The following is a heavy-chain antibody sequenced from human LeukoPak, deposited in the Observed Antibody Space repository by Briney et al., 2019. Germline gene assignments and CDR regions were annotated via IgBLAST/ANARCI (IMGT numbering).Heavy chain of an antibody. V-gene: IGHV4-39*01. D-gene: IGHD2-2*02. CDR1: GGSISSSSYY. J-gene: IGHJ6*03. CDR2: IYYSGST. Sequence: PSEPLSLTCPVSGGSISSSSYYWGWIRPPPGKGLEWIGRIYYSGSTYYNPTLTSRVTISVDTSKNQFSLKLSSVTAADTAVYYCARHTSHPALQDIVVVPAAISRARYYYMDVWGKGTTVTVSS. CDR3: ARHTSHPALQDIVVVPAAISRARYYYMDV.